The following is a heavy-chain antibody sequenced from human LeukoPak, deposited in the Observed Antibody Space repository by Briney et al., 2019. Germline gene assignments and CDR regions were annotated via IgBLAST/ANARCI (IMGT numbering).Heavy chain of an antibody. D-gene: IGHD1-7*01. V-gene: IGHV3-23*01. CDR3: AVWNYHYGMDV. CDR1: GFTFSSYA. CDR2: ISGSGGST. J-gene: IGHJ6*02. Sequence: PGGSLRLSCAASGFTFSSYAMSGVRQAPGKGLGWLSAISGSGGSTYYADSVKGRFTISRDNSKNTLYLQMNSLRAEDTAVYYCAVWNYHYGMDVWGQGTTVTVSS.